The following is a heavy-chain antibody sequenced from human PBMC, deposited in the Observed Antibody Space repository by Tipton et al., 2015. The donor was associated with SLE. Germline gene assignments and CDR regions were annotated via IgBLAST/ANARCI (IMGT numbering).Heavy chain of an antibody. D-gene: IGHD3-16*01. J-gene: IGHJ4*02. CDR2: ISGDGSSI. CDR1: EFIFRDYW. V-gene: IGHV3-74*01. Sequence: AVSEFIFRDYWMHWVRQAPGKGLVWVARISGDGSSITYADSVKGRFTISRDNAKKTVYLQMNSLTAEDTAVYYCARNWVADYWGQGTLVTVSS. CDR3: ARNWVADY.